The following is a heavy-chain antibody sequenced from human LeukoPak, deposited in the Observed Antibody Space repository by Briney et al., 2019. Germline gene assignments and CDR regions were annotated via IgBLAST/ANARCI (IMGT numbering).Heavy chain of an antibody. CDR2: IYYSGST. CDR3: ARDHSHWGAFDI. Sequence: PSETLSLTCTVSGGSISSSSYYWGWIRQPPGKGLEWIGSIYYSGSTYYNPSLKSRVTISVDTSKNQFSLKLSSVTAADTAVYYCARDHSHWGAFDIWGQGTMVTVSS. D-gene: IGHD7-27*01. CDR1: GGSISSSSYY. J-gene: IGHJ3*02. V-gene: IGHV4-39*07.